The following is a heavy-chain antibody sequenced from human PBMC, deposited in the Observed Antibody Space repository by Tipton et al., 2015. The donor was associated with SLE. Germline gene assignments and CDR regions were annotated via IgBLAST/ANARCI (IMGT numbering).Heavy chain of an antibody. Sequence: SLRLSCAASGFTFSSYWMHWVRQAPGKGLVWVSRINSDGSSTSYADSVKGRFTISRDNAKNTLYLQMNSLRAEDTAVYYCARAAWGSPWYFDLWGRGTRVTVSS. CDR2: INSDGSST. J-gene: IGHJ2*01. V-gene: IGHV3-74*01. CDR1: GFTFSSYW. CDR3: ARAAWGSPWYFDL. D-gene: IGHD7-27*01.